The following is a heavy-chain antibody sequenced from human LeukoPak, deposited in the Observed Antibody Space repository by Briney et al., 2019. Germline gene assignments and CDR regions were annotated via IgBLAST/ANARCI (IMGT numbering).Heavy chain of an antibody. J-gene: IGHJ4*02. Sequence: GGSLRLSCAASGFTFDDYAMHWVRQAPGKGLEWVSGISWNSGSIGYADSVKGRFTISRDNAKNSLYLQMNSLRAEDTAVYYCAKDRNLVYCSGGSCFPIDYWGQGTLVTVSS. V-gene: IGHV3-9*01. CDR2: ISWNSGSI. D-gene: IGHD2-15*01. CDR1: GFTFDDYA. CDR3: AKDRNLVYCSGGSCFPIDY.